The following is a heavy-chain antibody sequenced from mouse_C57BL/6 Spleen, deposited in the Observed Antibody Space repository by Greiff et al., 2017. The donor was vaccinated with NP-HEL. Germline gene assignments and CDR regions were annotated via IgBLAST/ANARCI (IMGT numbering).Heavy chain of an antibody. CDR3: ARSPFYDYDYY. Sequence: VQLQQSGPELVKPGASVKISCKASGYTFTDYYMNWVKQSHGKSLEWIGDINPNNGGTSYNQKFKGKATLTVDKSSSTAYMELRSLTSEDSAVYYCARSPFYDYDYYWGQGTTLTVSS. CDR1: GYTFTDYY. CDR2: INPNNGGT. D-gene: IGHD2-4*01. V-gene: IGHV1-26*01. J-gene: IGHJ2*01.